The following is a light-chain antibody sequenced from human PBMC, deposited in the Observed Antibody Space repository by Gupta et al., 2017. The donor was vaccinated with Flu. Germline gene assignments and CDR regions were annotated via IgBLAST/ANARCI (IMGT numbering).Light chain of an antibody. CDR2: GGS. CDR3: QHANSFPYT. V-gene: IGKV1-12*01. Sequence: DIQLTQSPSSVSASVGDGVTITCRPSQDISTWLAWYQHRPGKAPKLLIYGGSTLQTGVPSRFSGSMSGTNFTLTINNLQPEEFSTYCCQHANSFPYTFGQGTELDVK. J-gene: IGKJ2*01. CDR1: QDISTW.